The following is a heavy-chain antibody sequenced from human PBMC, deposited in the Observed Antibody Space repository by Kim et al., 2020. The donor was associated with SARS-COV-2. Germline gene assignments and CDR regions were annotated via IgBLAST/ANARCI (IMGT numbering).Heavy chain of an antibody. D-gene: IGHD6-19*01. V-gene: IGHV3-23*01. J-gene: IGHJ4*02. CDR2: ITGGGGST. Sequence: GGSLRLSCAASGFTFNNYAMSWVRQAPGKGLEWVSGITGGGGSTSYADSVKGRFSISRDTSKNTLSMQMNSLRAEDTAVYYCAKSPGSGWLFDSWGRAAL. CDR3: AKSPGSGWLFDS. CDR1: GFTFNNYA.